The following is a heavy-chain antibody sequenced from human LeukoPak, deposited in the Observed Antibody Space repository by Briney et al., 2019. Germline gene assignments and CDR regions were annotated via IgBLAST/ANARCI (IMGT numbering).Heavy chain of an antibody. V-gene: IGHV1-46*01. CDR2: INPSGGNT. CDR3: ARASVGATADY. J-gene: IGHJ4*02. Sequence: GASVKVSCKASGYTFTSYYMHWVRQAPGQGLEWMGIINPSGGNTSYAQKFQGRVTMTRDTSTSTAYMELSSLRSEDTAVYYCARASVGATADYWGQGTLVTVSS. CDR1: GYTFTSYY. D-gene: IGHD1-26*01.